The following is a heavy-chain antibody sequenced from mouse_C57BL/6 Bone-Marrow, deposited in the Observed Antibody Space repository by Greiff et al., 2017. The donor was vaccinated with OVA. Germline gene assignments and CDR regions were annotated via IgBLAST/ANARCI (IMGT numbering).Heavy chain of an antibody. Sequence: EVKLMESGGGLVQPGGSLKLSCAASGFTFSDYYMYWVRQTPEKRLEWVAYISNGGGSTYYPDTVKGRFTISRDNAKNTLYLQMSRLKSEDTAMYYCARDGYYLMDYWGQGTSVTVSS. CDR3: ARDGYYLMDY. CDR2: ISNGGGST. V-gene: IGHV5-12*01. J-gene: IGHJ4*01. D-gene: IGHD2-3*01. CDR1: GFTFSDYY.